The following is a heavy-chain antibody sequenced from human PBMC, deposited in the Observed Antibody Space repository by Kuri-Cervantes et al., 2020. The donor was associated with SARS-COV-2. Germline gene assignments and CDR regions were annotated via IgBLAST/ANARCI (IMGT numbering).Heavy chain of an antibody. CDR2: IIPIFGTA. CDR1: GYTFTGYY. CDR3: ARGFWGGGGYGMDV. Sequence: SVKVSCKASGYTFTGYYMHWVRQAPGQGLEWMGGIIPIFGTANYAQKFQGRVTITADESTSTAYMELSSLRSEDTAVYYCARGFWGGGGYGMDVWGQGTTVTVSS. V-gene: IGHV1-69*13. D-gene: IGHD3-3*01. J-gene: IGHJ6*02.